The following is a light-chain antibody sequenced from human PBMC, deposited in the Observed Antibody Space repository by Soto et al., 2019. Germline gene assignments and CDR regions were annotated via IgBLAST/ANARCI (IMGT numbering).Light chain of an antibody. CDR1: SSNIGSNY. Sequence: QSVLTQPPSVSAAPGQKVTISCSGSSSNIGSNYVSWYQQVPGTAPKLLIYDNDKRPSGIPDRFSGSKSGTSATLGITGLQTGDEADYYCGTWDSSLSAMVFGGGTKVTVL. CDR2: DND. J-gene: IGLJ2*01. CDR3: GTWDSSLSAMV. V-gene: IGLV1-51*01.